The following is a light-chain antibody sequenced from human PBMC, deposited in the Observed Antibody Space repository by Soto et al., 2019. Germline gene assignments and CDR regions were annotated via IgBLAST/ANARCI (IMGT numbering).Light chain of an antibody. Sequence: QSVLTQPGSVSGSPGQSITISCTGTSSDVGGYNYVSWYQQHPGKAPKLMIYEVSNRPSGVSNRFSGSKSGNTASPTISGLQAEDEADYYCSSYTSSSILYVFGTGTKVTVL. CDR3: SSYTSSSILYV. V-gene: IGLV2-14*01. J-gene: IGLJ1*01. CDR1: SSDVGGYNY. CDR2: EVS.